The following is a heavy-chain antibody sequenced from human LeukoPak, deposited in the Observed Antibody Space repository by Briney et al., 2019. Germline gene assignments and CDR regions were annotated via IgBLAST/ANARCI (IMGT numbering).Heavy chain of an antibody. CDR3: ASFDTGTTALDY. D-gene: IGHD1-7*01. CDR1: GFTFSDYY. V-gene: IGHV3-11*04. Sequence: GGSLRLSCAASGFTFSDYYMSWIRQAPGKGLEWVSYISSSDSTIYYADSVKGRFTISRDNAKNSLYLQMNSLRAEDTAVYYCASFDTGTTALDYWGQGTLVTVSS. CDR2: ISSSDSTI. J-gene: IGHJ4*02.